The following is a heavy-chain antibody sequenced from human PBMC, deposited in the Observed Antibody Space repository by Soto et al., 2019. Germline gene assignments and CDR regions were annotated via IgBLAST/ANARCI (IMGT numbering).Heavy chain of an antibody. D-gene: IGHD4-17*01. V-gene: IGHV3-48*02. J-gene: IGHJ6*02. CDR1: GFTFSSYS. CDR2: ISSSSSTI. Sequence: GGSLRLSCAASGFTFSSYSMNWVRQAPGKGLEWVSYISSSSSTIYYADSVKGRFTISRDNAKNSLYPQMNSLRDEDTAVYYCARATVTTFDYGMDVWGQGTTVTVSS. CDR3: ARATVTTFDYGMDV.